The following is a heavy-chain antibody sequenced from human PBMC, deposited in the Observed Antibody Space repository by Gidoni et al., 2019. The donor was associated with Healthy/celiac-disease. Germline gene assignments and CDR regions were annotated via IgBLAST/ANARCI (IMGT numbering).Heavy chain of an antibody. J-gene: IGHJ6*02. Sequence: QVQLVESGGGVVQPGRSLRLSCAASGFTFSSYGMHWVRQAPGKGLEWVAVIWYDGSNKYYADSVKGRFTISRDNSKNTLYLQMNSLRAEDTAVYYCARVRVPAALLDVWGQGTTVTVSS. V-gene: IGHV3-33*01. CDR3: ARVRVPAALLDV. D-gene: IGHD2-2*01. CDR2: IWYDGSNK. CDR1: GFTFSSYG.